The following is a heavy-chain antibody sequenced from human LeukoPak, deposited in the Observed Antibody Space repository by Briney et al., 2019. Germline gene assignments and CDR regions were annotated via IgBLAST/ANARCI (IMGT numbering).Heavy chain of an antibody. J-gene: IGHJ4*02. Sequence: GGSLRLSCAASGFTFSSYSINWVRQAPGKGLEWISYISSSSSAIFYADSVKGRFTVSRDNAKNSLFLQMNSLRAEDTAIYSCARGSMVGGSRFDSWGQGTLVTVSS. V-gene: IGHV3-48*01. CDR1: GFTFSSYS. CDR2: ISSSSSAI. CDR3: ARGSMVGGSRFDS. D-gene: IGHD1-26*01.